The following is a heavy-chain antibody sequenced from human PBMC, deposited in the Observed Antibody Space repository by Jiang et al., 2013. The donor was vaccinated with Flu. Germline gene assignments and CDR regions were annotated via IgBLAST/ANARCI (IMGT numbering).Heavy chain of an antibody. V-gene: IGHV3-30*18. J-gene: IGHJ4*02. CDR3: AKEYCGGDCYSDYFDY. CDR2: ISYNGRSK. D-gene: IGHD2-21*02. CDR1: GFIFSNHG. Sequence: RLSCAASGFIFSNHGMHWVRQAPGKGLEWVAVISYNGRSKYYADSVQGRFTISRDNSKNTMYLQMNSLRAEDTAVHYCAKEYCGGDCYSDYFDYWGQGTLVTVST.